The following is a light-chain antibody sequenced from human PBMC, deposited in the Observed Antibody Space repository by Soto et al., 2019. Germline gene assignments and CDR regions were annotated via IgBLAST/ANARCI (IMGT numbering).Light chain of an antibody. Sequence: DIQMTQSPASLSASVGDRVTITCRASQTISSYLNWYQQKAGAAPKLLIYSASTLQSGVPSRFSGSGFGTDYTLPISSLQPADFAVYYCQQTFRTPHTFCQGTKLDIK. V-gene: IGKV1-39*01. CDR3: QQTFRTPHT. CDR1: QTISSY. J-gene: IGKJ2*01. CDR2: SAS.